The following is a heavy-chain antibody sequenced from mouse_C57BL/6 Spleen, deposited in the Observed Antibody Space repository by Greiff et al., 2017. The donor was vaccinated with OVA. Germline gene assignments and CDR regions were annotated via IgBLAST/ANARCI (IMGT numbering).Heavy chain of an antibody. J-gene: IGHJ4*01. Sequence: EVNVVESGEGLVKPGGSLKLSCAASGFTFSCYAMSWVRQTPEKRLEWVAYISSGGDYIYYADTVKGRFTISRDNARNTLYLQMSSLKSEDTAMYYCTRDGGGSSYEDYAMDYWGQGTSVTVSS. D-gene: IGHD1-1*01. V-gene: IGHV5-9-1*02. CDR2: ISSGGDYI. CDR3: TRDGGGSSYEDYAMDY. CDR1: GFTFSCYA.